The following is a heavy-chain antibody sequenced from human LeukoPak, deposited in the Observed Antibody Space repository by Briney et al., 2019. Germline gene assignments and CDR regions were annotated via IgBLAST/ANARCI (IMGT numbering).Heavy chain of an antibody. D-gene: IGHD2-8*01. CDR2: IYYSGRT. V-gene: IGHV4-39*07. Sequence: SETLSLTCTVSGGSISSSTYYWGWIRQPPGKGLEWIGSIYYSGRTYYNPSLKSRVTISVDTSKNQFSLTLNSVTAADTAVYYCVRADYNGGNPGSFDIWGRGTMVTVSS. CDR1: GGSISSSTYY. CDR3: VRADYNGGNPGSFDI. J-gene: IGHJ3*02.